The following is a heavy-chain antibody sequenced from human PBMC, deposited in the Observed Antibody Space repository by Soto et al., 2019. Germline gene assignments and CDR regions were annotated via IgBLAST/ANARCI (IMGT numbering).Heavy chain of an antibody. CDR2: INHSGST. Sequence: SETLSLTCAVYGGSFSGYYWSWIRQPPGKGLEWIGEINHSGSTNYNPSIKSRVTISVDTSKNQISLKLSSVTAADTSLYYCARSWDYCSSTSCYVDWGQGTLVTVSS. J-gene: IGHJ4*02. CDR1: GGSFSGYY. CDR3: ARSWDYCSSTSCYVD. D-gene: IGHD2-2*01. V-gene: IGHV4-34*01.